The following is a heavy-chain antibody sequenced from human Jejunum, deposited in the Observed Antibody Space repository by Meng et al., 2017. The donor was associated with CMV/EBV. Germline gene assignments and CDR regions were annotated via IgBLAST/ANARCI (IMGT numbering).Heavy chain of an antibody. CDR3: AKGHRYGSGGNILNEDGMDV. CDR1: TSD. CDR2: IRTERSYE. Sequence: TSDMHWVGQTPGKKLKSVAFIRTERSYECYTDSDEGGFTVSRDITANTDYLQMNSLRPEDTAVYFCAKGHRYGSGGNILNEDGMDVWGQGTTVTVSS. J-gene: IGHJ6*02. V-gene: IGHV3-30*02. D-gene: IGHD2-15*01.